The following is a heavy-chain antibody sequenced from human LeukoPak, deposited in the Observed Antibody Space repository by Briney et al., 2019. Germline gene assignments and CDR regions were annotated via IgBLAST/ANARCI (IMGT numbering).Heavy chain of an antibody. CDR3: ASYSSSSRY. D-gene: IGHD6-6*01. Sequence: SETLSLTCTVSGGSISSYYWSWIRQPPGKGLEWIGYIYYSGSTNCNPSLKSRVTISVDTSKNQFSLKLSSVTAADTAVYYCASYSSSSRYWGQGTLVTVSS. CDR2: IYYSGST. V-gene: IGHV4-59*01. J-gene: IGHJ4*02. CDR1: GGSISSYY.